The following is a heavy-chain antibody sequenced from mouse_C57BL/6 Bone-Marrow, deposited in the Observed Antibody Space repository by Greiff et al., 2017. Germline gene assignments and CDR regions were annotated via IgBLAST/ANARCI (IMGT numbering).Heavy chain of an antibody. CDR3: ARRDGYRPFDD. V-gene: IGHV1-63*01. Sequence: VQLQQSGAELVRPGTSVKMSCKASGYTFTNYWIGWAKQRPGHGLEWIGDIYPGGGYTNYNEKFKGKATLTADKSSSTAYMQFSSLTSEDSAIYYCARRDGYRPFDDWGQGTTLTVSS. J-gene: IGHJ2*01. CDR2: IYPGGGYT. CDR1: GYTFTNYW. D-gene: IGHD2-3*01.